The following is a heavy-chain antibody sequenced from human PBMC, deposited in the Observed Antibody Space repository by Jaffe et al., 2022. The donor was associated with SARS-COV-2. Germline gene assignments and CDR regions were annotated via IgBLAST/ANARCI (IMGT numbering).Heavy chain of an antibody. CDR3: ARDKSQWLVKMGDAFDI. CDR2: IKQDGSEK. V-gene: IGHV3-7*01. CDR1: GFTFSSYW. J-gene: IGHJ3*02. D-gene: IGHD6-19*01. Sequence: EVQLVESGGGLVQPGGSLRLSCAASGFTFSSYWMSWVRQAPGKGLEWVANIKQDGSEKYYVDSVKGRFTISRDNAKNSLYLQMNSLRAEDTAVYYCARDKSQWLVKMGDAFDIWGQGTMVTVSS.